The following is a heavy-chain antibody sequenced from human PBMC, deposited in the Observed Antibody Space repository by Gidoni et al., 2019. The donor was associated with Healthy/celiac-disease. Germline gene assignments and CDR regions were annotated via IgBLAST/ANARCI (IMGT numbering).Heavy chain of an antibody. J-gene: IGHJ3*02. V-gene: IGHV3-30*18. CDR1: GFTFSSYG. CDR3: AKEWGRDAFDI. CDR2: ISYDGSNK. D-gene: IGHD3-16*01. Sequence: QVQLVESGGGVVQPGRSLRLSCPASGFTFSSYGMHWVRQAPGKGLEWVAVISYDGSNKYYADSVKGRFTISRDNSKNTLYLQMNSLRAEDTAVYYCAKEWGRDAFDIWGQGTMVTVSS.